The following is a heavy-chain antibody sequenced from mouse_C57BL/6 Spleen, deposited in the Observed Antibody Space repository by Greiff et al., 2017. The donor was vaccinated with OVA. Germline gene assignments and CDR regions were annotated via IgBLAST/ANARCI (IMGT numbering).Heavy chain of an antibody. CDR1: GYTFTSYG. D-gene: IGHD2-4*01. CDR2: IYPRSGNT. CDR3: APIYYDYDGFAY. Sequence: QVQLQQSGAELARPGASVKLSCKASGYTFTSYGISWVKQRTGQGLEWIGEIYPRSGNTYYNEKFKGKATLTADKSSSTAYMELRSLTSEDSAVYFCAPIYYDYDGFAYWGQGTLVTVSA. J-gene: IGHJ3*01. V-gene: IGHV1-81*01.